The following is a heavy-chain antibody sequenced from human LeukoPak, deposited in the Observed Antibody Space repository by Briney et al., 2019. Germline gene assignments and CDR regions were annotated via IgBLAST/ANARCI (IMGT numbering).Heavy chain of an antibody. D-gene: IGHD6-13*01. V-gene: IGHV3-30*18. CDR3: AKAGSSSWYATYYFDY. CDR2: ISYDGSNK. Sequence: GGSLRLSCAASGFTFSSYGMHWVRQAPGEGLEWVAVISYDGSNKYYADSVKGRFTISRDNSKNTLYLQMNSLRAEDTAVYYCAKAGSSSWYATYYFDYWGQGTLVTVSS. CDR1: GFTFSSYG. J-gene: IGHJ4*02.